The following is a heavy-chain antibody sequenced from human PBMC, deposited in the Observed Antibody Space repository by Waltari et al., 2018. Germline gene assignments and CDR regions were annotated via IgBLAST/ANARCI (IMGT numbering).Heavy chain of an antibody. J-gene: IGHJ3*02. Sequence: QVQLQESGPGPVKPSETLSLTCAVFGSSISSGYYWGWIRQPPGQGLEWVGTIVHSGSTYYNPSLKIRVTISVDTSMNQFSLKLSSVTAADTAVYFCARLGNMITFRGVIVPSSDAFDIWGQGTMVTVSS. CDR2: IVHSGST. D-gene: IGHD3-16*02. CDR1: GSSISSGYY. CDR3: ARLGNMITFRGVIVPSSDAFDI. V-gene: IGHV4-38-2*01.